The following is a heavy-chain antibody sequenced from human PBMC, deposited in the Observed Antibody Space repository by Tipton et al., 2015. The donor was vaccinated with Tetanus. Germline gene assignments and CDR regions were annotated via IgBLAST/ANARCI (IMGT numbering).Heavy chain of an antibody. CDR2: IYIPEGT. V-gene: IGHV4-59*01. CDR1: GDSISRSY. J-gene: IGHJ3*01. Sequence: TLSLTRTVSGDSISRSYWSWIRQSPGKGLEWIGYIYIPEGTIYNPSLQSRVIISVDTSKSQVSLRLTSVTAADTAIYYCARAANNSRRRGYDVWGQGTKVIVSS. D-gene: IGHD2/OR15-2a*01. CDR3: ARAANNSRRRGYDV.